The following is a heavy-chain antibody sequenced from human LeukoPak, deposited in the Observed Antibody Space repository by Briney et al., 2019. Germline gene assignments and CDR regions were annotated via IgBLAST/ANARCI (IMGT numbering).Heavy chain of an antibody. Sequence: KTGGSLRLSCAASGFTFSDYYMSWIRQAPGKGLEWVSYISSSGSTIYYADSVKGRFTISRDNAKNSLYLQMDSLRAEDTAVYYCARDHWRRDYFDYWGQGTLVTVSS. CDR2: ISSSGSTI. D-gene: IGHD6-25*01. CDR1: GFTFSDYY. J-gene: IGHJ4*02. CDR3: ARDHWRRDYFDY. V-gene: IGHV3-11*01.